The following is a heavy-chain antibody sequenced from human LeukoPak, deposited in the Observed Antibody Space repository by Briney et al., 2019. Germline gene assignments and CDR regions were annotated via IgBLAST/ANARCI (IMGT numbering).Heavy chain of an antibody. D-gene: IGHD3-10*01. Sequence: PSETLSLTCTVSGGSISSYYWRWIRQPPGKGLVWIGYVYYSGSTNYNPSLKSRVTISVDTSKNQFSLKLSSVTAADTAVYYCASLRFYGSGSYYRKYYFDYWGQGTLVTVSS. V-gene: IGHV4-59*01. CDR2: VYYSGST. J-gene: IGHJ4*02. CDR1: GGSISSYY. CDR3: ASLRFYGSGSYYRKYYFDY.